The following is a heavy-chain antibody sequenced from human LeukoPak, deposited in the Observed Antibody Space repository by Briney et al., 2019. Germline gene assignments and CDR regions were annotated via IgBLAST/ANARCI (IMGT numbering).Heavy chain of an antibody. CDR2: INHSGST. CDR1: GGSFSGYY. J-gene: IGHJ3*02. V-gene: IGHV4-34*01. CDR3: ASLYLCFGELTNAFDI. D-gene: IGHD3-10*01. Sequence: SETLSLTCAVYGGSFSGYYWSWIRLPPGKGLEWIGEINHSGSTNCNPSLKSRVTISVDTSKNQFSLKLSSVTAADTAVYYCASLYLCFGELTNAFDIWGQGTMVTVSS.